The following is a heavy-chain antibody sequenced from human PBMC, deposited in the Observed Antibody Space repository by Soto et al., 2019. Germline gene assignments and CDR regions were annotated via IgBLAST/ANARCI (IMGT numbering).Heavy chain of an antibody. CDR1: AFPFYA. D-gene: IGHD3-3*01. V-gene: IGHV3-23*01. CDR2: ISGYDGTA. CDR3: AKCANYDFWSGSWGAFDI. Sequence: PWWSLRLSCSASAFPFYAMTWVRHAPGKGLEWVSVISGYDGTAYYADSVKGRFTISRDNSKNTVYLQMDSLRVEDTAVYYCAKCANYDFWSGSWGAFDIWGQGTMVTVSS. J-gene: IGHJ3*02.